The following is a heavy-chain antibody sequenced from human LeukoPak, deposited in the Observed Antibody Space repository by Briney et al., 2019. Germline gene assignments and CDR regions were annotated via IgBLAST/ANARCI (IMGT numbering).Heavy chain of an antibody. J-gene: IGHJ6*02. CDR1: GFTFSSYG. CDR3: AKGPIAAAADYYYYGMDV. CDR2: ISYDGSNK. V-gene: IGHV3-30*18. Sequence: GGSLRLSCAASGFTFSSYGMHWVRQAPGKGLEWVAVISYDGSNKYYADSVKGRFTISRDNSKNTLYLQMNSLRAEDTAVYYCAKGPIAAAADYYYYGMDVWGQGTTVTVSS. D-gene: IGHD6-13*01.